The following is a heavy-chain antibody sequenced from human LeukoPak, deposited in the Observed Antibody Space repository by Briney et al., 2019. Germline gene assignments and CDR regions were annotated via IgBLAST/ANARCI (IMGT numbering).Heavy chain of an antibody. V-gene: IGHV3-21*01. D-gene: IGHD6-13*01. CDR3: ARDSSSSWYYYYYMDV. CDR2: ISSSSSYI. Sequence: GGSLRLSCAASGFTFSSYSMNWVRQAPGKGLEWVSSISSSSSYIYYADSVKGRFTISRDNAKNSLYLQMNSLRAEGTAVYYCARDSSSSWYYYYYMDVWGKGTTVTVSS. CDR1: GFTFSSYS. J-gene: IGHJ6*03.